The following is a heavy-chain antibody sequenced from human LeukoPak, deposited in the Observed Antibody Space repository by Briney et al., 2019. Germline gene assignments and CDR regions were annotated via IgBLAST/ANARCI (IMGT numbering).Heavy chain of an antibody. V-gene: IGHV3-30-3*01. J-gene: IGHJ5*02. Sequence: GGSLRLSCAVSGFTFSSYAMHWVRQAPGKGLEWVAVISYDGSNKYYADSVKGRFTISRDNSKNTLYLQMNNLRAEDTAVYYCARDRGINWFDPWGQGTLVTVSS. CDR2: ISYDGSNK. D-gene: IGHD3-16*01. CDR1: GFTFSSYA. CDR3: ARDRGINWFDP.